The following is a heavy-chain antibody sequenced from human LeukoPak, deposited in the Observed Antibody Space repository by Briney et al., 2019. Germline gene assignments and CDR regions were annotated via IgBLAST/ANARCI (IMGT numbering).Heavy chain of an antibody. CDR2: IIPIFGTA. J-gene: IGHJ6*03. CDR1: GGTFSSYA. Sequence: SVKVSCKASGGTFSSYAISWVRQAPGQGLEWMGGIIPIFGTANYAQKFQGRVKITADESTSTAYKELSSLRSEDTAVYYCARDYVDGTGYYYYYMDVWGKGTTVTVSS. D-gene: IGHD1-1*01. V-gene: IGHV1-69*13. CDR3: ARDYVDGTGYYYYYMDV.